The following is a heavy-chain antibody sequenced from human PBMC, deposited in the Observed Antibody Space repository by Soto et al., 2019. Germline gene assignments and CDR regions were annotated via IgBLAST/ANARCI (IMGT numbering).Heavy chain of an antibody. J-gene: IGHJ4*02. Sequence: GGTMRLSCSPSGFNFSDYSMSWIRQAPGKGLEWLAFIDSRGRTLSFADSVKGRFTLSRDNAKTSLYLQIHCLRVDATAVSYGARQAARNYIDSWGRG. CDR2: IDSRGRTL. CDR3: ARQAARNYIDS. CDR1: GFNFSDYS. V-gene: IGHV3-11*01. D-gene: IGHD6-6*01.